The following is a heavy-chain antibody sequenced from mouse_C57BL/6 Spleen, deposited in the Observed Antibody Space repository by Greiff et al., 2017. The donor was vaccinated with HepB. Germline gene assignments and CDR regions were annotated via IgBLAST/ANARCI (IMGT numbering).Heavy chain of an antibody. CDR3: ARRFTTVVAEYFDV. V-gene: IGHV5-4*03. J-gene: IGHJ1*03. CDR1: GFTFSSYA. Sequence: EVQVVESGGGLVKPGGSLKLSCAASGFTFSSYAMSWVRQTPEKRLEWVATISDGGSYTYYPDNVKGRFTISRDNAKNNLYLQMSHLKSEDTAMYYCARRFTTVVAEYFDVWGTGTTVTVSS. D-gene: IGHD1-1*01. CDR2: ISDGGSYT.